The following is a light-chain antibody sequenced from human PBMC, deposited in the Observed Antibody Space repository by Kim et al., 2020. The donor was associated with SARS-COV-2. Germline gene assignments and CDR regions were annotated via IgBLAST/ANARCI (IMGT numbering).Light chain of an antibody. CDR3: TSYTTTSTLF. J-gene: IGLJ2*01. Sequence: QSALTQPASVSGSPGQSITISCTGTSSDIGTYIFVSWYQQQPGKAPKLIIYDVSYRPSGVSNRFSGSKSGNRASLTISGLQAEDEAVYYCTSYTTTSTLFFGGGTQLTVL. V-gene: IGLV2-14*03. CDR2: DVS. CDR1: SSDIGTYIF.